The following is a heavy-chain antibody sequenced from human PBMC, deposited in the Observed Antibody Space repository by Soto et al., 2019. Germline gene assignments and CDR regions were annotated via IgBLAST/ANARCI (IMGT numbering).Heavy chain of an antibody. J-gene: IGHJ4*02. Sequence: EVLLVETGGGLIQGGGSLRLSCAASGLSVRTNHMSWVRQAPGKGLEWVSVLYSSENTYNADSVKGRFAISRDNSKNTVFLQMNSLRPEDTAVYYCERVKSDSPGYYTFDHWGQGTLVTVSS. V-gene: IGHV3-53*02. CDR1: GLSVRTNH. CDR3: ERVKSDSPGYYTFDH. D-gene: IGHD3-22*01. CDR2: LYSSENT.